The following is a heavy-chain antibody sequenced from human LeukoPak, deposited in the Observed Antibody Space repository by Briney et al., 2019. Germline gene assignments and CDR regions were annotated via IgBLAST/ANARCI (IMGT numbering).Heavy chain of an antibody. CDR2: INHSGST. CDR1: GGSFSGYY. V-gene: IGHV4-34*01. CDR3: ARSGEVRGANNYYYYMDV. D-gene: IGHD3-10*01. J-gene: IGHJ6*03. Sequence: SETLSLTCAVYGGSFSGYYWSWIRQPPGKGLEWIGEINHSGSTNSNPSLKSRVTISVDTSKNQFSLKLSSVTAADTAVYYCARSGEVRGANNYYYYMDVWGKGTTVTISS.